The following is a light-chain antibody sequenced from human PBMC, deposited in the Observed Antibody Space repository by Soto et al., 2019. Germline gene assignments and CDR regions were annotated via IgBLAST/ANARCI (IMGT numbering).Light chain of an antibody. CDR1: QSISSSS. CDR2: GAS. Sequence: EIVLTQSPGTLSLSSGERATLSCRASQSISSSSLAWYQQKPGQAPRLLIYGASSRATGIPDRFSGSGSGTDFTLTISRLEPEDFAVYYCQQYGGSPRTFGQGTKVDIK. J-gene: IGKJ1*01. V-gene: IGKV3-20*01. CDR3: QQYGGSPRT.